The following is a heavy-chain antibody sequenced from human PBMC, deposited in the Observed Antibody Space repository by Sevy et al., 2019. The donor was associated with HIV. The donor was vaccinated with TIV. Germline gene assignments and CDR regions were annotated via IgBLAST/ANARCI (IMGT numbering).Heavy chain of an antibody. CDR3: AREGCTKPHDY. D-gene: IGHD2-8*01. J-gene: IGHJ4*02. V-gene: IGHV3-23*01. CDR1: GFTFSKYS. Sequence: GGSLRLSCAASGFTFSKYSMSWVRQPPGKGLEWVSTLSFGCGEINYADSVKGRFTISRDNSKSSVFLQMNNLKPEDTAVYYCAREGCTKPHDYWGQGTLVTVSS. CDR2: LSFGCGEI.